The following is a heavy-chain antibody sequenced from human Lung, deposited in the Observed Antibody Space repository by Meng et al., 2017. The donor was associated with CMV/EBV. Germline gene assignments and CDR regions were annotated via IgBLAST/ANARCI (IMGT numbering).Heavy chain of an antibody. CDR2: ISSSSSYI. D-gene: IGHD3-3*01. J-gene: IGHJ4*02. Sequence: GGSLRLXCAASGFAFSGYTMNWVRQAPGKGLEWVSSISSSSSYIYYADSVKGRFTISRDNAENSLSLLKNSVRVEDTAVYYCARVFGRTPSDYWGQGALVTVSS. CDR1: GFAFSGYT. CDR3: ARVFGRTPSDY. V-gene: IGHV3-21*06.